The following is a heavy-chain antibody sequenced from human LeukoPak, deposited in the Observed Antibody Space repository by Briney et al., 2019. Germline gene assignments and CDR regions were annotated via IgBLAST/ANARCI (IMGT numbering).Heavy chain of an antibody. CDR2: ISVGAEYI. J-gene: IGHJ4*02. D-gene: IGHD3-3*01. V-gene: IGHV3-23*01. CDR1: GFTFSTYV. Sequence: GGSLRLSCAASGFTFSTYVMNWFRQAPGKGLEWVSTISVGAEYIFYADSVKGRFTISRDDSNNALYLQMHSLRAEDTALYYCASGPPFLKYFEYWGQGTLVTVSS. CDR3: ASGPPFLKYFEY.